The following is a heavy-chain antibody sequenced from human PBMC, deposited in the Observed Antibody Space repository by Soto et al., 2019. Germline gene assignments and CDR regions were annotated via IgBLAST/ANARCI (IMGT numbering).Heavy chain of an antibody. V-gene: IGHV3-30-3*01. Sequence: QVQLVESGGGVVQPGGSLRLSCAASGVTFRNHAMHWVRQAPGKGLECLAVIAHDGSNAFYRDSVKGRFTVSRDNSKNTLYLYMNSLRSEDTGVYYCARGDREDILVVVGARPGEYGTDIWGQGTTVIVSS. CDR3: ARGDREDILVVVGARPGEYGTDI. CDR2: IAHDGSNA. D-gene: IGHD2-15*01. J-gene: IGHJ6*02. CDR1: GVTFRNHA.